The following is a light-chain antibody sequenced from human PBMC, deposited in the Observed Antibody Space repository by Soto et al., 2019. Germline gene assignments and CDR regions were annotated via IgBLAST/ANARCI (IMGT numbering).Light chain of an antibody. V-gene: IGLV2-14*01. CDR1: SSGFDTYNS. CDR2: EVS. CDR3: SAYARGPLFV. Sequence: QSAMTQLAAVSGSLRQTITVSCTGTSSGFDTYNSVSWYQQHPGKAPRLIIYEVSNRPSGVSNRFSGSKSGNTASLTISGLQAEDEAEYYCSAYARGPLFVFGSGTKVTV. J-gene: IGLJ1*01.